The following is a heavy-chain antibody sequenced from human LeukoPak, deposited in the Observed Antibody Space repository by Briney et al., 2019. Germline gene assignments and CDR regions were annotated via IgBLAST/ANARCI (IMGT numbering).Heavy chain of an antibody. D-gene: IGHD4-17*01. CDR2: INHSGST. CDR1: CGSFSGYY. Sequence: PSETLSLTCAVYCGSFSGYYWSWIRQPRGKGLECIGVINHSGSTSYNPSLKYRVTISVTTSKNQVSLKLSSVTAADTAVDYGASGDYGDYFVGGTWFDPWGQGTLVTVSS. J-gene: IGHJ5*02. V-gene: IGHV4-34*01. CDR3: ASGDYGDYFVGGTWFDP.